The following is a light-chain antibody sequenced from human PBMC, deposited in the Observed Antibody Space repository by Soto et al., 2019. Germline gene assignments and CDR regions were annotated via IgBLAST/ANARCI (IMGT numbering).Light chain of an antibody. CDR1: QSIGNW. CDR2: DAS. Sequence: DIQMTQSPSTLSASVGDRVTITCRASQSIGNWLAWYQQKPGKAPKLLIYDASSLESGVPSRFSGSGSGTEFTLTISSLQPDDFATYYCQQYNTYGTFGQETKVEIK. CDR3: QQYNTYGT. V-gene: IGKV1-5*01. J-gene: IGKJ1*01.